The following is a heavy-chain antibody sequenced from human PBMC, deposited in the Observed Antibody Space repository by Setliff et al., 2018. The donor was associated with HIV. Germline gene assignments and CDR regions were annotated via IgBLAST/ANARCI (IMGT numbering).Heavy chain of an antibody. D-gene: IGHD3-22*01. CDR3: AKDRYYDSSGSPFDY. V-gene: IGHV3-30*02. Sequence: PGGSLRLSCAASGFTFSSYGMHWVRQAPGKGLEWVAFIRYDGSNKYYADSVKGRVTISRDNSKNTLYLQMNSLRAEDTAVYYCAKDRYYDSSGSPFDYWGQGTLVTVFS. CDR2: IRYDGSNK. J-gene: IGHJ4*02. CDR1: GFTFSSYG.